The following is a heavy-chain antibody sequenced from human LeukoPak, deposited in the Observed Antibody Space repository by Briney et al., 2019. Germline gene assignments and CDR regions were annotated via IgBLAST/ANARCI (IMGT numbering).Heavy chain of an antibody. J-gene: IGHJ4*02. V-gene: IGHV3-23*01. D-gene: IGHD2-2*01. CDR3: ARTGYCSSTSCYGPTDY. Sequence: PGRSLRLSCAASGFTFSSYAMSWVRQAPGKGLEWVSAISGSGGSTYYADSVKGRFTISRDNSKNTLYLQMNSLRAEDTAVYYCARTGYCSSTSCYGPTDYWGQGTLVTVSS. CDR1: GFTFSSYA. CDR2: ISGSGGST.